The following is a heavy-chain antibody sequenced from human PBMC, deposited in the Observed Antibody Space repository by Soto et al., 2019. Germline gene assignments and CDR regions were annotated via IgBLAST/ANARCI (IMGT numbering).Heavy chain of an antibody. J-gene: IGHJ6*02. D-gene: IGHD3-3*01. Sequence: EVQLWESGGGLVQPGGSLRLSCAASGFTFSSYAMTWVRQAPGKGLEWVSGISGSGGSIYYADSVKGRFTISRDNSKSTLYLQTNSLRVEDMAVYYCAKSVEWLFHYYYGMDVWGQGTTVTVSS. CDR1: GFTFSSYA. V-gene: IGHV3-23*01. CDR3: AKSVEWLFHYYYGMDV. CDR2: ISGSGGSI.